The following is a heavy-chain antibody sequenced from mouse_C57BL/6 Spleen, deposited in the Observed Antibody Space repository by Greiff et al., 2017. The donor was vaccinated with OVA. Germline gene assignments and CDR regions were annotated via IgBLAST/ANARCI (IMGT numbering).Heavy chain of an antibody. CDR2: IYPGSGST. CDR3: ASWRGDGYLCAY. J-gene: IGHJ3*01. D-gene: IGHD2-3*01. Sequence: QVQLQQPGAELVKPGASVKMSCKAFGYTFTSYWITWVKQRPGQGLEWIGDIYPGSGSTNYNEKFKSKATLTVDTSSSTAYMQLSSLTSEDSAVYYCASWRGDGYLCAYWGQGTLVTVSA. V-gene: IGHV1-55*01. CDR1: GYTFTSYW.